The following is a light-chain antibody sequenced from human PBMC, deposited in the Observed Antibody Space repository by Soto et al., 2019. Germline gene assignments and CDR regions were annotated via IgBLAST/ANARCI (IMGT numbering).Light chain of an antibody. CDR1: TSNIGAGYD. V-gene: IGLV1-40*01. Sequence: QPVLTQPPSVSGAPGQRVTISCTGSTSNIGAGYDVHWYQQLPGAAPKLLIYGNNNRPSGVPDRFSGSKSGISASLAIAGLQAEDEADYFCQSYDTMLSGPGVFGGGTKLTVL. CDR3: QSYDTMLSGPGV. CDR2: GNN. J-gene: IGLJ2*01.